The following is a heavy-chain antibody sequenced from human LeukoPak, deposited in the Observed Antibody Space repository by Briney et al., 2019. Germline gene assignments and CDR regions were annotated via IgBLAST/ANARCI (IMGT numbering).Heavy chain of an antibody. V-gene: IGHV3-23*01. J-gene: IGHJ1*01. CDR2: ISGSGGST. Sequence: GGSLRLSCAASGFTFSSYAMSWVRQAPGKGLEWVSAISGSGGSTYYADSVKGRFTISRDNSKNTLYLQMNSLRAEDMAVYYCATPSRYSGSYPGFFQHWGQGTLVTVSS. CDR3: ATPSRYSGSYPGFFQH. CDR1: GFTFSSYA. D-gene: IGHD1-26*01.